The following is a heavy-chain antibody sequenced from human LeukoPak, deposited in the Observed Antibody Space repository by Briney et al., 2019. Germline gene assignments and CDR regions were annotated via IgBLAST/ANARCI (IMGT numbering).Heavy chain of an antibody. CDR3: ARLQLERRGPWFDP. J-gene: IGHJ5*02. CDR1: GGSGSSSDYY. D-gene: IGHD1-1*01. Sequence: PSETLSLTCNVSGGSGSSSDYYWGWIHQPPGKGLEWIGSIYYSGSTYYNPSLKNRVTISADTSKNQFSLKLSSVTAADTAVYYCARLQLERRGPWFDPWGQGTLVTASS. CDR2: IYYSGST. V-gene: IGHV4-39*01.